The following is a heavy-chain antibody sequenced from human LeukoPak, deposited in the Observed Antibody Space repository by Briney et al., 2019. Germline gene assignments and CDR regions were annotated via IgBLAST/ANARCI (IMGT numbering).Heavy chain of an antibody. J-gene: IGHJ4*02. Sequence: ASETLSLTCTVSGGSISSYYWSWIRQPPGKGLEWIGYIYYSGSTNYNPSLRSRVTISVDTSKNQFSLKLSSVTAADTAVYYCARAGYSSGWYSDYWGQGTLVTVSS. CDR1: GGSISSYY. V-gene: IGHV4-59*12. CDR2: IYYSGST. CDR3: ARAGYSSGWYSDY. D-gene: IGHD6-19*01.